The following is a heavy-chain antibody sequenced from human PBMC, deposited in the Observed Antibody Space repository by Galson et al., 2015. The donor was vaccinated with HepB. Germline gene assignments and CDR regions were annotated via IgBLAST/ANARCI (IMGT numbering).Heavy chain of an antibody. D-gene: IGHD5-24*01. CDR2: ISGYNGNT. CDR3: ALSRDGYNWGY. V-gene: IGHV1-18*04. CDR1: GYTFTSYG. Sequence: SVKVSCKASGYTFTSYGINWARQAPGQGLEWMGWISGYNGNTNYAQKLQGRVTMTTDTSTSTAYMELRSLRSDDTAVYFCALSRDGYNWGYWGQGTLVTVSS. J-gene: IGHJ4*02.